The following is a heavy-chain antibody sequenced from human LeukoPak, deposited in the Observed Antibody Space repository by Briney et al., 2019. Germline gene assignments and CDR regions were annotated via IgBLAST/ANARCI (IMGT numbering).Heavy chain of an antibody. D-gene: IGHD6-13*01. CDR3: ARAIAAAGTRYFQH. J-gene: IGHJ1*01. Sequence: SETLSLTCTVSGGSISSSSYYWGWIRQPPGKGLEWIGSIYYSGSSTYYNPSLKSRVTISVDTSKNQVSLRLTSVTVADTAMYYCARAIAAAGTRYFQHWGQGTLVTVSS. CDR2: IYYSGSST. V-gene: IGHV4-39*07. CDR1: GGSISSSSYY.